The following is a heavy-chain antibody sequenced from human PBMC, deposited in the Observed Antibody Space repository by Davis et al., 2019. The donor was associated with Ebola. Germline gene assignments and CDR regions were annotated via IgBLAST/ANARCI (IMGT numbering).Heavy chain of an antibody. D-gene: IGHD2-21*02. J-gene: IGHJ4*02. CDR1: GFTFSGSA. V-gene: IGHV3-73*01. CDR3: TRGGGDCYECDY. CDR2: IRSKANSYAT. Sequence: GESLKISCAASGFTFSGSAMHWVRQASGKGLEWVGRIRSKANSYATAYAASVKGRFTISRDDSKNTAYLQMNSLKTEDTAVYYCTRGGGDCYECDYWGQGTLVTVSS.